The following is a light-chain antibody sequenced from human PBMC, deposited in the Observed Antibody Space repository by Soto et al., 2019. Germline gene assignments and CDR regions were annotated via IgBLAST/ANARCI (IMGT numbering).Light chain of an antibody. J-gene: IGLJ1*01. CDR2: DVS. CDR1: SSDVGRYNY. V-gene: IGLV2-14*01. Sequence: QSALTQPASVSGSPGQSITISCTGTSSDVGRYNYVSWYQQHAGKPPKLMIYDVSNRPSGVSNRFSGSKSGNTASLTISGLQAQDEADYYCNSYTSRSTYVFGTGTKLTVL. CDR3: NSYTSRSTYV.